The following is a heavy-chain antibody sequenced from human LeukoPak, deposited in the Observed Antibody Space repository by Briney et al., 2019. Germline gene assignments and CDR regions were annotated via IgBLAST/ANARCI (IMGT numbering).Heavy chain of an antibody. CDR2: ISYDGSNK. D-gene: IGHD6-13*01. Sequence: GGSLRLSCGASGFSFSSYAMHWVRQAPGKGLEWVAVISYDGSNKYYADSVEGRFTISRDNSKNTLYLQMNSLRGEDTAVYYCVRRTAAVALDYWGQGTLVTVSS. J-gene: IGHJ4*02. V-gene: IGHV3-30*04. CDR1: GFSFSSYA. CDR3: VRRTAAVALDY.